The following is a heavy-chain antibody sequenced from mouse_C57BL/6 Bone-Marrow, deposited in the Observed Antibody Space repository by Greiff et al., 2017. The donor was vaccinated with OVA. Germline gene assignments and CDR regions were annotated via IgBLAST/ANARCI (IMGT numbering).Heavy chain of an antibody. CDR3: TSRGYYGSSWYFDV. Sequence: EVQLVESGEGLVKPGGSLKLSCAASGFTFSSYAMSWVRQTPEKRLEWVAYISSGGDYIYYADTVKGRFTISRDNARNTLYLQMSSLKSEDTAMYYCTSRGYYGSSWYFDVWGTGTTVTVSS. CDR2: ISSGGDYI. J-gene: IGHJ1*03. CDR1: GFTFSSYA. V-gene: IGHV5-9-1*02. D-gene: IGHD1-1*01.